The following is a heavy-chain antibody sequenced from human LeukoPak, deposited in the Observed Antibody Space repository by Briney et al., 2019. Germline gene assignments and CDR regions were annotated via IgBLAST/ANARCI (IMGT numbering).Heavy chain of an antibody. J-gene: IGHJ4*02. CDR3: ARDDGSSWYAPVY. CDR2: IWYDGSNK. D-gene: IGHD6-13*01. Sequence: GGSLRLSCAASGFTISSYGMHWVRQAPGKGLEWVAVIWYDGSNKYYADSVKGRFTISRDNSKNTLYLQMNSLRAEDTAVYYCARDDGSSWYAPVYWGQGTLVTVSS. V-gene: IGHV3-33*01. CDR1: GFTISSYG.